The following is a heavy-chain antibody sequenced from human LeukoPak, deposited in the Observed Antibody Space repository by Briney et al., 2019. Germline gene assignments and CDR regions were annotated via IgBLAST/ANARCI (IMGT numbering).Heavy chain of an antibody. V-gene: IGHV3-21*01. CDR3: ARDHGDGYNND. Sequence: PGGTLRLSCAASGFTFSSYSMNWVRQAPGKGLEWVSSISSSSSYIYYADSVKGRFTISRDNAKNSLYLQMNSLRAEDTAVYYCARDHGDGYNNDWGQGTLVTVSS. CDR1: GFTFSSYS. CDR2: ISSSSSYI. D-gene: IGHD5-24*01. J-gene: IGHJ4*02.